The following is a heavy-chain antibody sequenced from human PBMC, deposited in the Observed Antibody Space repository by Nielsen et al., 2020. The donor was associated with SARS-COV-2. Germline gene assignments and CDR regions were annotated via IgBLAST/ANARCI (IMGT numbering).Heavy chain of an antibody. CDR2: ISAYNGNT. D-gene: IGHD6-13*01. V-gene: IGHV1-18*01. CDR1: GYTFTSYG. Sequence: ASVKVSCKASGYTFTSYGTSWVRQAPGQGLEWMGWISAYNGNTNYAQKLQGRVTMTTDTSTSTAYMELRSLRSDDTAVYYCARYSSSWYKYYYYGMDVWGQGTTVTVSS. CDR3: ARYSSSWYKYYYYGMDV. J-gene: IGHJ6*02.